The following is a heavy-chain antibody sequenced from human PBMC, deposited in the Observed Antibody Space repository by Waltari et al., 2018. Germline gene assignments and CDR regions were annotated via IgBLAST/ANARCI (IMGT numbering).Heavy chain of an antibody. CDR2: IYYSGST. CDR3: ASHLVWGNNWFDP. V-gene: IGHV4-30-4*08. Sequence: QVQLQESGPGLVKPSQNLSLTCTVSGGSISSGYYYWSWIRQPPGKGLEWIGYIYYSGSTYYNPSLKSRVTISVDTSKNQFSLKLSSVTAADTAVYYCASHLVWGNNWFDPWGQGTLVTVSS. J-gene: IGHJ5*02. D-gene: IGHD3-16*01. CDR1: GGSISSGYYY.